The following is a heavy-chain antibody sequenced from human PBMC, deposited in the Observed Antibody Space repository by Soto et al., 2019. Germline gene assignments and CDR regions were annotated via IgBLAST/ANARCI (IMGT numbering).Heavy chain of an antibody. CDR3: ARRGYSSSWYYYYYYGMDV. J-gene: IGHJ6*02. CDR1: GGSISSSNW. CDR2: IYHRGST. V-gene: IGHV4-4*02. Sequence: AVSGGSISSSNWWSWVRQPPGKGLEWIGEIYHRGSTNYNPSLKSRVTISVDKSKNQFSLKLSSVTAADTAVYYCARRGYSSSWYYYYYYGMDVWGQGTTVTVSS. D-gene: IGHD6-13*01.